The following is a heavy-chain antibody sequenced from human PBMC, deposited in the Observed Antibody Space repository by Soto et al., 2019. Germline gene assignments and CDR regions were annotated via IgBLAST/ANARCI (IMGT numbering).Heavy chain of an antibody. J-gene: IGHJ4*02. CDR1: GGSISGYY. CDR3: AKHVVIVSGGSSYDF. CDR2: VYYTGYT. D-gene: IGHD1-26*01. V-gene: IGHV4-59*08. Sequence: SETLSLTCSVSGGSISGYYWSWIRQPPGKGLEFVGYVYYTGYTNYNPSLKSRLTISLDMSKNQISLKLTSVTAADTAVYYCAKHVVIVSGGSSYDFWGQGILVTVS.